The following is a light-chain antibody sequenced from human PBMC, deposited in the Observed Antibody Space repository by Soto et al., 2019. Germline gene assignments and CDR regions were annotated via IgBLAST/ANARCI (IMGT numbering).Light chain of an antibody. CDR3: ATWDGGLSGPFV. Sequence: QPVLTQPPSASGTPGQRATISCCGSNSNIGSDIVNCYQLLPGAAPEVLINTTNQRPSGVPERFSGSKSGTSASLAISGLQSEDEAKSACATWDGGLSGPFVFGTGTKLTVL. CDR1: NSNIGSDI. CDR2: TTN. J-gene: IGLJ1*01. V-gene: IGLV1-44*01.